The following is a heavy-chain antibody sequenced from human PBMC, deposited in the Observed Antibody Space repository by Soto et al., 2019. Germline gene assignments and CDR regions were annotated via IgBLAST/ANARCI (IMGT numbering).Heavy chain of an antibody. J-gene: IGHJ6*02. D-gene: IGHD3-10*01. Sequence: EGSLRLSCAASGFTFSSYWMHWVRQAPGKGLVWVSRINSDGSSTSYADSVKGRFTISRDNAKNTLYLQMNSLRAEDTAVYYCARDMEDRDYYYYYGMDVWGQGTTVTVSS. CDR3: ARDMEDRDYYYYYGMDV. CDR2: INSDGSST. CDR1: GFTFSSYW. V-gene: IGHV3-74*01.